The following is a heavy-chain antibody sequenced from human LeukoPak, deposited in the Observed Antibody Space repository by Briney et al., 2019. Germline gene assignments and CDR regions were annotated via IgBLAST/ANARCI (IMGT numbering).Heavy chain of an antibody. D-gene: IGHD3-16*01. J-gene: IGHJ4*02. V-gene: IGHV3-23*01. CDR2: ISGRGDNT. CDR3: AKDRGPAMVTFGGVGS. Sequence: PGGSLRLSCAASGFIFSPYGMSWVRQAPGKGLEWVSSISGRGDNTYYADSVKGRFTISRDNSKNKVSLQMNSLRVEDTATYYCAKDRGPAMVTFGGVGSWGQGTLVTVSS. CDR1: GFIFSPYG.